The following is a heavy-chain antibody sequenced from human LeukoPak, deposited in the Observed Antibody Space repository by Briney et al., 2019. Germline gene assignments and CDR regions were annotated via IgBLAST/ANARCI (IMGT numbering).Heavy chain of an antibody. V-gene: IGHV3-30*18. CDR2: ISYDGGEK. CDR3: AKDTRVSNSGLLDV. D-gene: IGHD6-6*01. CDR1: GFTFSHYG. J-gene: IGHJ6*04. Sequence: GGSLRLSCAASGFTFSHYGMHWVRQAPGKGLEWVSVISYDGGEKYYADSARGRFTISRDNSKNTLYLQVDSLRAEDTAVYYCAKDTRVSNSGLLDVWGKGTTVTVSS.